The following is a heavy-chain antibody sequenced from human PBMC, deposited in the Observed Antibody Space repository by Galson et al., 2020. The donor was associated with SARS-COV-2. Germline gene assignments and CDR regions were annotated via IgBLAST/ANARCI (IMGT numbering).Heavy chain of an antibody. CDR1: GYNFTTYW. V-gene: IGHV5-51*01. D-gene: IGHD3-10*01. CDR3: ARPRASGSSFDAFDI. Sequence: KHGESLKISCEGSGYNFTTYWIPWVRQMPEKGLEWVGIIYPGDSDTTYSPSFQGQVTISVDKSINTAYVQWNSLKASDTAMYYCARPRASGSSFDAFDIWGHGTMVTVSS. J-gene: IGHJ3*02. CDR2: IYPGDSDT.